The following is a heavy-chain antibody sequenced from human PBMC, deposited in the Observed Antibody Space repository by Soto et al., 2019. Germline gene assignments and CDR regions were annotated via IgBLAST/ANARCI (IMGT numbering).Heavy chain of an antibody. CDR3: ASAPQALSNPGI. Sequence: PGGSLRLSCAASGFIFDDYAMNWVRQAPGKGLEWVSRINSDGSSPTYADSVKGRFTISRDNAKNTLYLQMNSLRAEDTAVYYCASAPQALSNPGIWGQVTVVTVSS. CDR1: GFIFDDYA. D-gene: IGHD2-8*01. CDR2: INSDGSSP. J-gene: IGHJ3*02. V-gene: IGHV3-74*01.